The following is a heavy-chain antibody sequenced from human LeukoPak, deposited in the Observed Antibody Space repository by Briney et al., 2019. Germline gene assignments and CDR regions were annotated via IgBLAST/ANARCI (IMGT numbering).Heavy chain of an antibody. V-gene: IGHV3-21*01. CDR1: GFAFSSYS. Sequence: GGSLRLSCAASGFAFSSYSMNWVRQAPGKGLEWVSSISSTSTYVYYADSVKGRFTISRDNAKNSLYLQMNSLRAEDTAVYYCASLDYDFWSGIDYWGQGTLVTVSS. CDR3: ASLDYDFWSGIDY. D-gene: IGHD3-3*01. CDR2: ISSTSTYV. J-gene: IGHJ4*02.